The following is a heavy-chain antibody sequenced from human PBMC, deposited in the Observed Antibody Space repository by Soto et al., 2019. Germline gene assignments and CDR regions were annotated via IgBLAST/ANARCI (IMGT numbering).Heavy chain of an antibody. CDR3: ARDTIGSGGPFDY. CDR1: GGTFSSYT. D-gene: IGHD3-16*01. V-gene: IGHV1-69*08. Sequence: QVQLVQSGAEVKKPGSSVNVSCKASGGTFSSYTISWVRQAPGQGLEWMGRIIPILGIANYAQKFQGRVPITADKSTSTAYMELSSLRSEDTAVYYCARDTIGSGGPFDYWGQATLVTVSS. CDR2: IIPILGIA. J-gene: IGHJ4*02.